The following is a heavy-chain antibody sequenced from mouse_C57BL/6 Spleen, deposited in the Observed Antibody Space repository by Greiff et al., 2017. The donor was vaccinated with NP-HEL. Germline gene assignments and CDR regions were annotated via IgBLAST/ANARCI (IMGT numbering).Heavy chain of an antibody. J-gene: IGHJ4*01. V-gene: IGHV7-1*01. CDR2: SRNKANDYTT. CDR1: GFTFSDFY. D-gene: IGHD2-3*01. Sequence: EVQRVESGGGLVQSGRSLRLSCATSGFTFSDFYMEWVRQAPGKGLEWIAASRNKANDYTTEYSASVKGRFIVSRDTSQSILYLQMNALRAEDTAIYYCARDAPYDGYYEGYAMDYWGQGTSVTVSS. CDR3: ARDAPYDGYYEGYAMDY.